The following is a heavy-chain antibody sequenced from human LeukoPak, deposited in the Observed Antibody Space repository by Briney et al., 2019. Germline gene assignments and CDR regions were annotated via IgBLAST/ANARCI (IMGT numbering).Heavy chain of an antibody. Sequence: GGSLRLSCAASGFTFSSYSMNWVRQAPGKGLEWVSSISNSSSYIYYADSVKGRFTISRDNAKNSLYLQMNSLRAEDTAVYYCARAAVVVPAASSYYYYMDVWGKGTTVTVSS. V-gene: IGHV3-21*01. CDR1: GFTFSSYS. J-gene: IGHJ6*03. D-gene: IGHD2-2*01. CDR2: ISNSSSYI. CDR3: ARAAVVVPAASSYYYYMDV.